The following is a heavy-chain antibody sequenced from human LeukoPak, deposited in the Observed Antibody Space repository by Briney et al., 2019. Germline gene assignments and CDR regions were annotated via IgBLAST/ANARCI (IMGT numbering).Heavy chain of an antibody. CDR3: ARGLYYYDSSGYYPSFDY. V-gene: IGHV4-61*01. Sequence: PSETLSLTCTVSGGSISSGNYYWSWIRQPPGKGLEWIGYIYYSGSTNYNPSLKSRVTISVDTSKNQFSLKLSSVTAADTAVYYCARGLYYYDSSGYYPSFDYWGQGTLVTVSS. J-gene: IGHJ4*02. D-gene: IGHD3-22*01. CDR1: GGSISSGNYY. CDR2: IYYSGST.